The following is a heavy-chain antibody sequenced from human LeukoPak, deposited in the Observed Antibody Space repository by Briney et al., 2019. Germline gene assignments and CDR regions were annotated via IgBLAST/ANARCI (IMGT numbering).Heavy chain of an antibody. CDR2: LYYNGNT. Sequence: SETLSLTCTVSGGSISSYYWVWIRQPPGKGLEWIGSLYYNGNTFYNASFKSRVTISLDTSKNQFSLRLSSVTAADTAVYFCARDSSGIKIWLPLDFWGQGTLVTVSS. J-gene: IGHJ4*02. CDR1: GGSISSYY. CDR3: ARDSSGIKIWLPLDF. V-gene: IGHV4-39*07. D-gene: IGHD5-18*01.